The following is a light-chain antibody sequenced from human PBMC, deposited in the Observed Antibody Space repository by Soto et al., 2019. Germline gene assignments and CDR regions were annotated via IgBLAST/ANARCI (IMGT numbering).Light chain of an antibody. CDR2: AAS. Sequence: AIRMTQSPSSFSASTGDRVTITCRASQGISSYLAWYPQKPGKAHKPLIYAASTLQSGVPSRVSGSGSGTDFTLSISCLQSEDFVTSYCQEDYSYLLTVGGGTQVESK. V-gene: IGKV1-8*01. CDR3: QEDYSYLLT. CDR1: QGISSY. J-gene: IGKJ4*01.